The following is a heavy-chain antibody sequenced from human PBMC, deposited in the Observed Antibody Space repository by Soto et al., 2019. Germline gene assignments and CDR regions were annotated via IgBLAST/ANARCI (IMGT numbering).Heavy chain of an antibody. J-gene: IGHJ4*02. CDR1: GGSISSSSYY. CDR2: IYYSGST. V-gene: IGHV4-39*01. D-gene: IGHD3-9*01. Sequence: SETLSLTCTVSGGSISSSSYYWGWIRQPPGKGLEWIGSIYYSGSTYYNPSLKTRVTISLDKSKNQFSLKLNSVTAADSAVYFCARLEGLATISYYFDFWGPGALVTVSS. CDR3: ARLEGLATISYYFDF.